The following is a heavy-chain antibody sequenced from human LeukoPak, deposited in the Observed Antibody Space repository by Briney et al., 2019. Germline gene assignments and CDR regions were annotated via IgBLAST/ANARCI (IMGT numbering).Heavy chain of an antibody. D-gene: IGHD4-17*01. CDR3: ARGKDDYGDYVGFDP. Sequence: ASVKVSFKASGYTFTSYDINGVRQATGPGREWMGWMNTNSSNTGYAQKFQGRVTMTRNTSISTAYMELSSLRSEDTAVYYCARGKDDYGDYVGFDPWGQGTLVTVSS. J-gene: IGHJ5*02. CDR2: MNTNSSNT. CDR1: GYTFTSYD. V-gene: IGHV1-8*01.